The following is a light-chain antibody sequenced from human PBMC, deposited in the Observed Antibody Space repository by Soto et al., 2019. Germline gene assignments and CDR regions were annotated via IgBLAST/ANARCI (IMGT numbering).Light chain of an antibody. Sequence: ETVLTQSPGTLSLSPGERATLSCRASQSISTSHYVAWYQQKAGQAPRLLIYDSSMRAAGIPDRFSGSGSGTDFTLTISRLEPEDFEVYFCQQYGRPPKTFGLGTKVDIK. CDR2: DSS. CDR1: QSISTSHY. J-gene: IGKJ1*01. V-gene: IGKV3-20*01. CDR3: QQYGRPPKT.